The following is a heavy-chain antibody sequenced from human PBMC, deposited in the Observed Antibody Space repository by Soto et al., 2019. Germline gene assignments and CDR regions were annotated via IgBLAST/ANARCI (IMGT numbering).Heavy chain of an antibody. Sequence: QTGGSLRLSCAASGFTFSSYGMHWVRQAPGKGLEWVAVISYDGSNKYYADSVKGRFTISRDNSKNTLYLQMNSLRAEDTAVYYCAKEPYYYDSSGYYDYWGQGTLVTVSS. CDR2: ISYDGSNK. CDR3: AKEPYYYDSSGYYDY. J-gene: IGHJ4*02. CDR1: GFTFSSYG. D-gene: IGHD3-22*01. V-gene: IGHV3-30*18.